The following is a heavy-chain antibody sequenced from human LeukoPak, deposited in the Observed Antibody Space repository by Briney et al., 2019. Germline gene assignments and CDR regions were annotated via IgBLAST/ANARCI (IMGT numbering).Heavy chain of an antibody. J-gene: IGHJ5*02. CDR2: ISSSSSTI. D-gene: IGHD5/OR15-5a*01. Sequence: PGGSLRLSCAASGFTFSSYEMNWVRQAPGKGLEWVSYISSSSSTIYYADSVKGRFTISGDNAKNSLYLQMNSLRAEDTAVYYCARDVYRGWFDPWGQGTLVTVSS. CDR3: ARDVYRGWFDP. V-gene: IGHV3-48*03. CDR1: GFTFSSYE.